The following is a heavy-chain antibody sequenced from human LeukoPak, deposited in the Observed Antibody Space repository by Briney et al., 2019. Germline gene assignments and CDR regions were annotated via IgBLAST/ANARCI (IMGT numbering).Heavy chain of an antibody. V-gene: IGHV3-66*01. CDR1: GFTVSNNY. Sequence: GGSLRLSCAASGFTVSNNYMNWVRQAPGKGVEGVSVIYSGGSTYYADSVKGRFTISRDNSKNTLYLQMNSLRAEDTAVYYCARDIRQQLVLWGQGTLVTVSS. CDR3: ARDIRQQLVL. D-gene: IGHD6-13*01. J-gene: IGHJ4*02. CDR2: IYSGGST.